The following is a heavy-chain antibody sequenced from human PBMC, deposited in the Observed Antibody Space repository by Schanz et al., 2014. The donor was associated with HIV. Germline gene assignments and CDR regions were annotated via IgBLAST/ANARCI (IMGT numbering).Heavy chain of an antibody. Sequence: QVQLVQSGAEVKKPGASVKVSCKASGYTFTSYDIHWVRQATGQGLEWMGWINPNSGGTNYAQKFQGRVTIIADESTSTAYMELSSLRSADTAVYFCARAAFSSEYYYGMDVWGQGTTVTVSS. D-gene: IGHD3-3*02. J-gene: IGHJ6*02. V-gene: IGHV1-8*01. CDR1: GYTFTSYD. CDR2: INPNSGGT. CDR3: ARAAFSSEYYYGMDV.